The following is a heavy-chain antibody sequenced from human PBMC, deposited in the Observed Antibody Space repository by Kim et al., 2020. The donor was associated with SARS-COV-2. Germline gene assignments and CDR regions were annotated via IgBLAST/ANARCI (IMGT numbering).Heavy chain of an antibody. CDR3: ARVKRHIVVVTAIPRYYGMAV. V-gene: IGHV1-69*13. CDR1: GGTFSSYA. D-gene: IGHD2-21*02. Sequence: SVKVSCKASGGTFSSYAISWVRQAPGQGLEWMGGIIPIFGTANYAQKFQGRVTITADESTSTAYMELSSLRSEDTAVYYCARVKRHIVVVTAIPRYYGMAVWGQGTTVTVSS. J-gene: IGHJ6*02. CDR2: IIPIFGTA.